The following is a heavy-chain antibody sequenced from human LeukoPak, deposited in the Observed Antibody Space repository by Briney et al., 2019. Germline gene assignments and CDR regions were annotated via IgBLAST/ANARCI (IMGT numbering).Heavy chain of an antibody. V-gene: IGHV3-7*01. CDR3: ARDLGEYYYDSSGYYYYYYYGMDV. Sequence: GGSLRLSCAASGFTFSSYWMSWVRQAPGKGLEWVANIKQDGSEKYYVDSVKGRFTISRGNAKNSLYLQMNSLRAEDTAVYYCARDLGEYYYDSSGYYYYYYYGMDVWGQGTTVTVS. J-gene: IGHJ6*02. CDR1: GFTFSSYW. D-gene: IGHD3-22*01. CDR2: IKQDGSEK.